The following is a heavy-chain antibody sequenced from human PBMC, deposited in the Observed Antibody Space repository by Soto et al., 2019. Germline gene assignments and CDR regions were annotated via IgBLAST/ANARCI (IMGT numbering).Heavy chain of an antibody. V-gene: IGHV3-48*02. CDR3: ARPEYSSSSYGMDV. J-gene: IGHJ6*02. D-gene: IGHD6-6*01. CDR1: GFTFSSYS. CDR2: ISCSSSTI. Sequence: PGGSLRLSCAASGFTFSSYSMNWVRQAPGKGLEWVSYISCSSSTIYYADSVKGRFTISRDNAKNSLYLQMNSLRDEDTAVYYCARPEYSSSSYGMDVWGQGTTVTVSS.